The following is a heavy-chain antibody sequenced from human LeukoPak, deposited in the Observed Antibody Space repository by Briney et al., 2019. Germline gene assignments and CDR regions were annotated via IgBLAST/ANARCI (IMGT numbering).Heavy chain of an antibody. CDR3: AREWEPEVGYFDY. Sequence: ASVKVSCKASGGTFSSYAISWVRQAPGQGLEWMGRIIPIFGTANYAQKFQGRVTITTDESTSTAYMELSSLRSEDTAVYYCAREWEPEVGYFDYWGQGTLVTVSS. J-gene: IGHJ4*02. CDR1: GGTFSSYA. V-gene: IGHV1-69*05. D-gene: IGHD1-26*01. CDR2: IIPIFGTA.